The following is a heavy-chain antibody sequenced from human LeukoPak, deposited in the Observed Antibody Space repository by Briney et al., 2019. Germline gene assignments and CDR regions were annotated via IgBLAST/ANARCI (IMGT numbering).Heavy chain of an antibody. Sequence: GGSLRLSCAASGFTFSSYWMHWVRQAPGKGLVWVSRISSDGSSITYADSVKGRFTISRDNAKNTLYLQMNSLRVEDTAVYYCAREGRVSGYDFDCWGQGTLVTVSS. CDR3: AREGRVSGYDFDC. CDR1: GFTFSSYW. J-gene: IGHJ4*02. CDR2: ISSDGSSI. V-gene: IGHV3-74*03. D-gene: IGHD5-12*01.